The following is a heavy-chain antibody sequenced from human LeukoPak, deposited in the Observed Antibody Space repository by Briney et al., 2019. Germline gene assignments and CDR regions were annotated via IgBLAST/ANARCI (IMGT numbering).Heavy chain of an antibody. CDR2: INPRDDST. CDR3: GRITPARGYYFDY. Sequence: ASVKVSFKASGYTFISYYVHWVRQAPGQGLEWMGIINPRDDSTSYAQKFQGRVTMTRDTSTSTVYMELSSLRSEDTAVYYCGRITPARGYYFDYWGPGTLVTVSS. V-gene: IGHV1-46*01. J-gene: IGHJ4*02. D-gene: IGHD3-10*01. CDR1: GYTFISYY.